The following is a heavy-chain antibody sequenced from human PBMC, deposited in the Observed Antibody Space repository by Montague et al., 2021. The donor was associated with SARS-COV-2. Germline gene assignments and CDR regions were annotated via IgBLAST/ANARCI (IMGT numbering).Heavy chain of an antibody. J-gene: IGHJ4*02. CDR3: ARYGVRAAAGRRYYFDH. CDR1: GFTFSSYG. CDR2: IWYDGSNK. Sequence: SLRLSCAASGFTFSSYGMHWVRQAPGKGLEWVAVIWYDGSNKYYADSEKGRFTISRDNTKNTLYLLMNILSAEETAVYYCARYGVRAAAGRRYYFDHWGQGTLVTVSS. V-gene: IGHV3-33*01. D-gene: IGHD6-13*01.